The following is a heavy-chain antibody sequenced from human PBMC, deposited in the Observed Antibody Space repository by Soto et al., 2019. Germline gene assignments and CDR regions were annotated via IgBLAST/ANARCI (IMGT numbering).Heavy chain of an antibody. CDR2: ISARTGTT. V-gene: IGHV1-18*04. J-gene: IGHJ5*02. Sequence: GASVKVSCKASGFSFTFYGIAWVRQAPGQGLEWMGWISARTGTTNYAQKFQGRVIMTTDTSTGTAYMDLRSLRSDDTAVYFCARTYCSGGNCYSGWFDPWGQGTPVIVSS. CDR3: ARTYCSGGNCYSGWFDP. D-gene: IGHD2-15*01. CDR1: GFSFTFYG.